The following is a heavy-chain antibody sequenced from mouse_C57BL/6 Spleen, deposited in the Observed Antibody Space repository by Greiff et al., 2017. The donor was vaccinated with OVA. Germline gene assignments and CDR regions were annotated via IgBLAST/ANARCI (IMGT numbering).Heavy chain of an antibody. Sequence: VKLQESGPELVKPGASVKISCKASGYAFSSSWMNWVKQRPGKGLEWIGRIYPGDGDTNYNGKFKGKATLTADKSSSTAYMQLSSLTSEDSAVYFCARYDYERYFDVWGTGTTVTVSS. CDR1: GYAFSSSW. CDR2: IYPGDGDT. V-gene: IGHV1-82*01. CDR3: ARYDYERYFDV. J-gene: IGHJ1*03. D-gene: IGHD2-4*01.